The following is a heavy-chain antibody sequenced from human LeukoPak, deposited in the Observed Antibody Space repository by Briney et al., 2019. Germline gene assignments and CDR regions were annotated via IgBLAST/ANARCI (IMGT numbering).Heavy chain of an antibody. CDR1: GFTFSSYE. CDR3: ARGNYGSGFDP. J-gene: IGHJ5*02. Sequence: GGSLRPSCAASGFTFSSYEMNWVRQAPGKGLEWVSYISSSGGTIYYADSVKGRFTISRDNAKNSLYLQMNSLRAEDTAVYYCARGNYGSGFDPWGQGTLVTVSS. V-gene: IGHV3-48*03. CDR2: ISSSGGTI. D-gene: IGHD3-10*01.